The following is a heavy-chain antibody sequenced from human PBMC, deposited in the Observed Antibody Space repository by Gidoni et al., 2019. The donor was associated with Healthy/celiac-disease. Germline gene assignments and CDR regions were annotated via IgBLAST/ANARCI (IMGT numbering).Heavy chain of an antibody. CDR1: GGSISSYY. J-gene: IGHJ6*02. Sequence: QVQLQESGPGLVKPSETLSLTCTVSGGSISSYYWRWIRQPPGKGLEWIGNIYYRGSTNYNPSLKSRVTISVDTSKNQFALKLSSVTAADTAVYYCARNLAAARGMDVWGQGTTVTVSS. CDR3: ARNLAAARGMDV. V-gene: IGHV4-59*01. D-gene: IGHD6-13*01. CDR2: IYYRGST.